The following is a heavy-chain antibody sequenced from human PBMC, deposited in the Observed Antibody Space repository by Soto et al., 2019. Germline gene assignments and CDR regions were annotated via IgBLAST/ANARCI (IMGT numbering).Heavy chain of an antibody. V-gene: IGHV4-39*01. Sequence: QLQLQESGPGLVKPSETLSLTCTVSGGSISSSSYYWGWIRQPPGKGLEWIGSIYYSGSTYYNPSLKSRVTISVDTSKNQFSLKLSSVTAADTAVYYCARQERRNRTTTVKVDGDYWGQGTLVTVSS. CDR3: ARQERRNRTTTVKVDGDY. D-gene: IGHD4-4*01. CDR2: IYYSGST. J-gene: IGHJ4*02. CDR1: GGSISSSSYY.